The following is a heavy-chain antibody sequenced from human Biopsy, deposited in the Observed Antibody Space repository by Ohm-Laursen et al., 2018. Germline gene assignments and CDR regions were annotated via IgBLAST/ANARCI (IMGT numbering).Heavy chain of an antibody. CDR2: IWYDGSNK. D-gene: IGHD2-8*01. V-gene: IGHV3-33*06. Sequence: SLRLSCTAPGFTFSSYGMHWVRQAPGKGLEWVAAIWYDGSNKNYADSVKGRFTISRDNSKNTLYLQMNSLRGEDTAVYYCAKCMTGGSNYYFHHCGQGTLVTGSS. CDR1: GFTFSSYG. J-gene: IGHJ4*02. CDR3: AKCMTGGSNYYFHH.